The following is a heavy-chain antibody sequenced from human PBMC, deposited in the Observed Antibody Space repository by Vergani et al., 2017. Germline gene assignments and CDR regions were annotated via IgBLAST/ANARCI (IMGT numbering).Heavy chain of an antibody. CDR2: ISWNSGST. CDR1: GFTFDDYA. V-gene: IGHV3-9*01. Sequence: EVQLVESGGGLVQPGRSLRLSCAASGFTFDDYAMHWVRQAPGKGLEWVSGISWNSGSTGYADSVKGRFTISRDNAKNSLYLQMNSLRAEDTALYYCAKDLAYCGGDCYSLDYWGQGTLVTVSS. D-gene: IGHD2-21*01. CDR3: AKDLAYCGGDCYSLDY. J-gene: IGHJ4*02.